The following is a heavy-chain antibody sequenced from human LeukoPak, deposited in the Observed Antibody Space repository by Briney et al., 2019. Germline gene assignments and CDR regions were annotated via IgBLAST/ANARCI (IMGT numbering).Heavy chain of an antibody. CDR1: GFTVSSNY. V-gene: IGHV3-53*01. J-gene: IGHJ4*02. D-gene: IGHD3-22*01. CDR2: IYSGGST. Sequence: GGSLRLSCAASGFTVSSNYMSWVRQAPGKGLEWVSVIYSGGSTYYADSVKGRFTISRDNSKNTQYLQMNSLRAEDTAVYYCARDRTTSGYLDYWGQGTLVTVSS. CDR3: ARDRTTSGYLDY.